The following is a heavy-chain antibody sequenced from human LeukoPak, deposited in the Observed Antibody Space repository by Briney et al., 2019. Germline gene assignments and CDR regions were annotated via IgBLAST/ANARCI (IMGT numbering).Heavy chain of an antibody. Sequence: ASVKVSCKASGYTFTGYYMHWVRQAPGQGLEWMGGIIPIFGTANYAQKFQGRVTITADKSTSTAYMELSSLRSEDTAVYYCALAAAGRFDYWGQGTLVTVSS. V-gene: IGHV1-69*06. J-gene: IGHJ4*02. CDR2: IIPIFGTA. D-gene: IGHD6-13*01. CDR3: ALAAAGRFDY. CDR1: GYTFTGYY.